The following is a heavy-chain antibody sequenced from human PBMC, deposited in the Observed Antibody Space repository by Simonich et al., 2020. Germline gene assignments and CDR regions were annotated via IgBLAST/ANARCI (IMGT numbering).Heavy chain of an antibody. J-gene: IGHJ6*02. V-gene: IGHV4-59*08. CDR2: IYYSGST. Sequence: QVQLQESGPGLVKPSETLSLTCTVSGGSLSSYYWSWIRQPPGKGLEWIGYIYYSGSTNYNPSLKSRVTISVDPSKNPFSLKLSSVTAADTAVYYCARSLGYYYYYYGMDVWGQGTTVTVSS. CDR1: GGSLSSYY. D-gene: IGHD1-26*01. CDR3: ARSLGYYYYYYGMDV.